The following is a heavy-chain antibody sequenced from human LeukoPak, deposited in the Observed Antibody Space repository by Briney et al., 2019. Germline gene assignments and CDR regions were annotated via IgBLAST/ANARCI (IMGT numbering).Heavy chain of an antibody. CDR1: GGTFSSYA. V-gene: IGHV1-69*04. CDR3: ARDRGGTTTPDY. J-gene: IGHJ4*02. D-gene: IGHD1-1*01. CDR2: IIPSRGIA. Sequence: ASVRVSCKASGGTFSSYAISWVRQAPGQGLEWMGRIIPSRGIANYAQKFQGRVTITADKSTSTAYMELSSLRSEDTAVYYCARDRGGTTTPDYWGQGTLVTVSS.